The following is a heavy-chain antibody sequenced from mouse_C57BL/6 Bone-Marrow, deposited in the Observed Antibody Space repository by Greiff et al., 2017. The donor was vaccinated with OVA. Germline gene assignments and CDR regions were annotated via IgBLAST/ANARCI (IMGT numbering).Heavy chain of an antibody. CDR2: IDPSDSYT. Sequence: QVQLQQPGAELVKPGSSVKLSCKASGYTFTNYWMQWVKQRPGQGLEWIGEIDPSDSYTNFNQKFKGKATLTVDTSSNTAHMQLSSLTSEDSAVYYCASWDFADWGQGTLVTVS. V-gene: IGHV1-50*01. CDR1: GYTFTNYW. D-gene: IGHD4-1*01. J-gene: IGHJ3*01. CDR3: ASWDFAD.